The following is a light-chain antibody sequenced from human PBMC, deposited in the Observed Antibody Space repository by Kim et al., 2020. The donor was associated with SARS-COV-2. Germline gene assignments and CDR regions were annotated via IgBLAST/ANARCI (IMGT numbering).Light chain of an antibody. CDR2: EDN. CDR1: SGSIASNY. V-gene: IGLV6-57*03. Sequence: SESPGKTVTLSCTRRSGSIASNYVQWYQQRPGSAPTTVIYEDNQRPSGVPDRFSGSIDSSSNSASLTISGLKTEDEADYYCQSYKVFGGGTQLTVL. CDR3: QSYKV. J-gene: IGLJ3*02.